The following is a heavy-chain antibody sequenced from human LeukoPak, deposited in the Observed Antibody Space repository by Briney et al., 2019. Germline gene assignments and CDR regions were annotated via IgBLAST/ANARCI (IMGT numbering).Heavy chain of an antibody. CDR3: AKDLRAAAGTDAFDI. CDR2: IWYDGSNK. CDR1: GFTFSSYG. J-gene: IGHJ3*02. V-gene: IGHV3-33*06. D-gene: IGHD6-13*01. Sequence: AGGSLRLSCAASGFTFSSYGMHWVRQAPGKGLEWVAVIWYDGSNKYYADSVKGRFTISRDNSKNTLYLQMNSLRAEHTAVYYCAKDLRAAAGTDAFDIWGQGTMVTVSS.